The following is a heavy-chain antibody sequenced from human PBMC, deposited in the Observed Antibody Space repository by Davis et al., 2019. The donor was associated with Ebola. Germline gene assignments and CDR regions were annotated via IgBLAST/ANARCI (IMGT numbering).Heavy chain of an antibody. V-gene: IGHV3-9*01. CDR3: AKGHDFWSGYYPYPFYYYGMDV. CDR2: ISWNSGSI. Sequence: GGSLRLSCAASGFTFSSYAMSWVRQAPGKGLEWVSGISWNSGSIGYADSVKGRFTISRDNAKNSLYLQMNSLRAEDTALYYCAKGHDFWSGYYPYPFYYYGMDVWGQGTTVTVSS. D-gene: IGHD3-3*01. J-gene: IGHJ6*02. CDR1: GFTFSSYA.